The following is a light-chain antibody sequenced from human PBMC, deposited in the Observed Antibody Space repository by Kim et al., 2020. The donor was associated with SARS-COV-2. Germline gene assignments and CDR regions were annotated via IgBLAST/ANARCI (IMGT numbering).Light chain of an antibody. CDR1: QSINIW. Sequence: GDRVTITCRASQSINIWLAWYQQKPGKAPNLLIYDASNLESGVPSRFSGSGSGTQFTLTINSLQPDDFATYYCQEYKSDSWTFGQGTK. CDR2: DAS. V-gene: IGKV1-5*01. J-gene: IGKJ1*01. CDR3: QEYKSDSWT.